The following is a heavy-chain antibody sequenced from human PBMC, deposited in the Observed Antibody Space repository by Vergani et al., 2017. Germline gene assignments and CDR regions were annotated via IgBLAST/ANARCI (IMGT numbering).Heavy chain of an antibody. J-gene: IGHJ4*02. D-gene: IGHD5-24*01. V-gene: IGHV1-46*01. CDR1: GYTFTSYS. Sequence: QVQLVQSGAEVKKPGASVKVSCKASGYTFTSYSMHWVRQAPGQGLEWMGIINPSGGSTSYAQKIQGRVTMTRDTSTSTVYMELSSLRSEDTAVYYCARVLRDEFDHWGQGTLVTVSS. CDR3: ARVLRDEFDH. CDR2: INPSGGST.